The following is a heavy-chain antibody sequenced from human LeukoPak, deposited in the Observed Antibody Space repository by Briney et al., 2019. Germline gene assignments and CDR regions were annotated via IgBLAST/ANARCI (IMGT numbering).Heavy chain of an antibody. CDR2: VYHSGLT. Sequence: SETLALICNVSSGFISRYYGIWMRQPPGKGLEGIGEVYHSGLTNYSPSLKSRVSMSIDKSKNIFSLNLTSVTAADTAVYYCARGYCTGGNCYSFGYWGQGTLVIVSS. CDR3: ARGYCTGGNCYSFGY. V-gene: IGHV4-59*12. D-gene: IGHD2-8*02. J-gene: IGHJ5*01. CDR1: SGFISRYY.